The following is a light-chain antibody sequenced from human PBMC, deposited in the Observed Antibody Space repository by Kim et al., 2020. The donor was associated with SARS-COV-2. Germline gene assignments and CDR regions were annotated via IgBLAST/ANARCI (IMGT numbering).Light chain of an antibody. V-gene: IGLV9-49*01. Sequence: ELTQPPSASASLGASVTLTCVLSNVGYKTYKVDWYQQSEGRVLRYDMRVASRGTGIYRGDGIPDRFSVLGSGPNSYLTIKNVQADDEDDYDCGAEHAGRSGIVFVFGGGTQLTVL. J-gene: IGLJ2*01. CDR3: GAEHAGRSGIVFV. CDR1: NVGYKTYK. CDR2: VASRGTGI.